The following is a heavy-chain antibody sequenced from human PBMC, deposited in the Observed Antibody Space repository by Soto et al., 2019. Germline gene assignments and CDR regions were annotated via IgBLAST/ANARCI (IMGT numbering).Heavy chain of an antibody. CDR2: IIPVFGTV. CDR3: AKVMAAAGYDS. CDR1: GGTFGNSA. J-gene: IGHJ4*02. V-gene: IGHV1-69*01. Sequence: QVKLVQSGAEVNKPGSSVKVSCKASGGTFGNSAISWVRQYPGQGLEWMGGIIPVFGTVNYAQKFEGRVTIAADESTRTVFMKMSGLTSEDTAVYYCAKVMAAAGYDSWGQGTLVTVSS. D-gene: IGHD3-16*01.